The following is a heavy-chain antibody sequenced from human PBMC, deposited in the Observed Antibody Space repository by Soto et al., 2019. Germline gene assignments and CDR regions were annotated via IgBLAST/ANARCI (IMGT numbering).Heavy chain of an antibody. Sequence: SQTLSLTCAISGDSVSSSSAAWNWIRQSPSRGLEWLGRTYYRSKWYNDYAVSVKSRITINPDTSKNQFSLQLNSVTPEDTAVYYCARDHPQGIADRRNYYYGMDVWGQGTTVTVSS. J-gene: IGHJ6*02. CDR2: TYYRSKWYN. CDR3: ARDHPQGIADRRNYYYGMDV. V-gene: IGHV6-1*01. CDR1: GDSVSSSSAA. D-gene: IGHD6-6*01.